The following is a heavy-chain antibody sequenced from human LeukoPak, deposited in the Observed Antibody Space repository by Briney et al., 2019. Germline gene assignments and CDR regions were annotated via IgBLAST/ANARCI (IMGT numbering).Heavy chain of an antibody. V-gene: IGHV3-21*01. CDR3: ARTYGSGSYRPY. D-gene: IGHD3-10*01. CDR2: ISSSSSYI. CDR1: GFTFSSYS. Sequence: PGGSLRLPRAASGFTFSSYSMNWVRQAPGKGLEWVSSISSSSSYIYYADSVKGRFTISRDNAKNSLYLQMNSLRAEDTAVYYCARTYGSGSYRPYWGQGTLVTVSS. J-gene: IGHJ4*02.